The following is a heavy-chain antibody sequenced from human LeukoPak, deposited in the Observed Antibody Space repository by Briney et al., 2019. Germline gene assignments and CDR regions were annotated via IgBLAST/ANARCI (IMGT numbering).Heavy chain of an antibody. CDR2: ISSSSTYI. CDR1: GFTFSSYS. Sequence: GGSLRLSCAASGFTFSSYSMNWVRQAPGKGLEWVSSISSSSTYIFYADSVRGRFTISRDNAKDSLYLQMNSLRAEDTAVYYCALLVGATLDFDYWGQGTLVTVSS. J-gene: IGHJ4*02. V-gene: IGHV3-21*01. CDR3: ALLVGATLDFDY. D-gene: IGHD1-26*01.